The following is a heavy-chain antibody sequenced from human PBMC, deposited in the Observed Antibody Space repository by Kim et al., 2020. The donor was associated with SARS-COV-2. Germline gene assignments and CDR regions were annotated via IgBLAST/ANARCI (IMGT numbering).Heavy chain of an antibody. V-gene: IGHV7-4-1*02. Sequence: ASVKVSCKASGYSFTSYAMNWVRQAPGQGLEWMGWITTNTGNPTYAQGFTGRFVFSLDTSVSTAYLQISSLKAEDTAVYYCARLDRRNAMFTDWFDPWGQGTLVTVSS. J-gene: IGHJ5*02. CDR3: ARLDRRNAMFTDWFDP. CDR2: ITTNTGNP. CDR1: GYSFTSYA. D-gene: IGHD5-18*01.